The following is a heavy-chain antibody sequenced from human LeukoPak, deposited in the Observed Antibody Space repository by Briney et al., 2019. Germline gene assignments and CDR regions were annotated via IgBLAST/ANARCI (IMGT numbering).Heavy chain of an antibody. CDR2: ISAYNGNT. CDR1: GYTFTNYG. V-gene: IGHV1-18*01. D-gene: IGHD3-16*01. Sequence: ASVKVSCKASGYTFTNYGVSWVRQAPGQGLEWMGWISAYNGNTNYAQKLQGRVTMTRDASTSTAYMELRSLRSDDTAVYYCARDSGITNMFGGGRGSALEEPNDVFDMWGQGTMVIVSS. CDR3: ARDSGITNMFGGGRGSALEEPNDVFDM. J-gene: IGHJ3*02.